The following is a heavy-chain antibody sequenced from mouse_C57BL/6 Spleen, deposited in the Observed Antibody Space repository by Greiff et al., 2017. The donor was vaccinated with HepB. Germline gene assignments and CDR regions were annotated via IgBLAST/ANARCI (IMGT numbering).Heavy chain of an antibody. CDR3: ASPYGNSPWFAY. CDR2: ISSGSSTI. Sequence: DVHLVESGGGLVKPGGSLKLSCAASGFTFSDYGMHWVRQAPEKGLEWVAYISSGSSTIYYADTVKGRFTISRDNAKNTLFLQMTSLRSEDTAMYYCASPYGNSPWFAYWGQGTLVTVSA. J-gene: IGHJ3*01. D-gene: IGHD2-1*01. V-gene: IGHV5-17*01. CDR1: GFTFSDYG.